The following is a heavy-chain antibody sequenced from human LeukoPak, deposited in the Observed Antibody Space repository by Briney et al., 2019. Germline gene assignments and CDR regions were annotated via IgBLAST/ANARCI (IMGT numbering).Heavy chain of an antibody. CDR2: IYRTGTT. Sequence: SETLSLTCTVSGYSITNGYFWGWIRQSPGKALEWIGNIYRTGTTFYNPSLQSRVTISVDTSKNTFSLRLKSVTVADTAVYYCARDGYNPVPFDFWGQGTVVTVSS. J-gene: IGHJ3*01. CDR3: ARDGYNPVPFDF. CDR1: GYSITNGYF. D-gene: IGHD5-24*01. V-gene: IGHV4-38-2*02.